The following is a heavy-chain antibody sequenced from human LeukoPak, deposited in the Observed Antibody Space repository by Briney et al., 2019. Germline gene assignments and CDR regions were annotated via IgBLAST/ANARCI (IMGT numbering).Heavy chain of an antibody. Sequence: GGPLRLSCASSGFTFNSYAMSWVRQAPGKGLEGVSAISVSGGSTYYADSVKGRFTTSRDNSNNTLYLQMNSLRAEDTAVYYCAKGRLTPRWSIDYWGQGTLVTVSS. J-gene: IGHJ4*02. CDR2: ISVSGGST. V-gene: IGHV3-23*01. CDR1: GFTFNSYA. CDR3: AKGRLTPRWSIDY. D-gene: IGHD2-15*01.